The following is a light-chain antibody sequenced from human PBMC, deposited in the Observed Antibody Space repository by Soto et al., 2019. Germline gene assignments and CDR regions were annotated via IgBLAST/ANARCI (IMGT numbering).Light chain of an antibody. J-gene: IGLJ2*01. CDR3: QSYDSSLSGAV. CDR2: GNS. CDR1: SSNIGAGYD. V-gene: IGLV1-40*01. Sequence: QSVLTQPPSVSGAPGQRVTISCTGSSSNIGAGYDVHWYQQLPGTAPKLLIYGNSNRPSGVPDRFSGSKSGTSASLAITVLQAEDEADYYCQSYDSSLSGAVFGGGTKVTVL.